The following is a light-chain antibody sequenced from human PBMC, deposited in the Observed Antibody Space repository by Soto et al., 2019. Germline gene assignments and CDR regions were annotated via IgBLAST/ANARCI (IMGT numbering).Light chain of an antibody. CDR1: QSLLPSNGYNY. J-gene: IGKJ2*01. Sequence: DIVMTQSPLSLPVTPGEPASISCRSSQSLLPSNGYNYLDWYLQKPRQSPQLLIYMGSNRASGVPDRFSGSGSGTDFTLKISRVEAEDVGVYYCMQGTNWPPTFGQGTKVDIK. CDR3: MQGTNWPPT. V-gene: IGKV2-28*01. CDR2: MGS.